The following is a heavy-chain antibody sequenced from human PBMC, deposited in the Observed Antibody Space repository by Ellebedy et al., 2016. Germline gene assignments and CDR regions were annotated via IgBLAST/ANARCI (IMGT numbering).Heavy chain of an antibody. CDR3: ARVLGAYRHFDY. CDR2: VFHSGTT. V-gene: IGHV4-38-2*02. CDR1: GYSISSGYY. J-gene: IGHJ4*02. Sequence: SETLSLTCTVSGYSISSGYYWGWIRQPPGPGLEWIGSVFHSGTTYHNPSLKSRVTMSADASKNQFSLRLSSVTAADTAVYYCARVLGAYRHFDYWGQGTLVTVSS. D-gene: IGHD3-16*01.